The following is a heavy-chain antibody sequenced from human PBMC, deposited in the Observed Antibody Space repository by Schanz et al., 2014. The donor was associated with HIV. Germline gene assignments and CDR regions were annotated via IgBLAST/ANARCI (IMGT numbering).Heavy chain of an antibody. CDR3: ARHLPGGLFSPLNL. CDR2: ILPIFGSP. J-gene: IGHJ5*02. V-gene: IGHV1-69*06. Sequence: QVQLVQSGAEVKKPGSSVKVSCKASGGTFSSYVISWVRQAPGQGLGWMGGILPIFGSPKYAQKFQGRVTITADKSTSTAYMELSSLRSEDTAIYYCARHLPGGLFSPLNLWGQGTLVTVSS. D-gene: IGHD3-16*01. CDR1: GGTFSSYV.